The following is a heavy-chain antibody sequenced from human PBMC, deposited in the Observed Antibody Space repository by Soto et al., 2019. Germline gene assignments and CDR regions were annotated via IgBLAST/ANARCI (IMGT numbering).Heavy chain of an antibody. V-gene: IGHV1-46*03. CDR2: INPSGGNT. CDR3: ARIYGTYYDILTGLWAGHFDY. J-gene: IGHJ4*02. CDR1: GYTFTNNY. Sequence: QVQLVQSGAEEKKPGASVKVSCKASGYTFTNNYVVWVRQAPGQGLEWMGIINPSGGNTIYAQKFQDRVTMTSDTSTSTIYIELSSLRSEDTAVFYCARIYGTYYDILTGLWAGHFDYWGQGTQVTVSS. D-gene: IGHD3-9*01.